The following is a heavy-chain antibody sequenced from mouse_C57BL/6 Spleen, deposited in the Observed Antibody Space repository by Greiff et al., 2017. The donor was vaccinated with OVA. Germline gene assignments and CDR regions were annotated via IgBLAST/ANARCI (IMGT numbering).Heavy chain of an antibody. CDR2: IDPETGGT. D-gene: IGHD2-5*01. CDR3: TRYYSNRFDD. Sequence: VQLQQSGAELVRPGASVTLSCKASGYTFTDYEMHWVKQTPVHGLEWIGAIDPETGGTAYNQKFKGKAILTADKSSSTAYMELRSLTSEDSAVYYCTRYYSNRFDDWGQGTTLTVSS. CDR1: GYTFTDYE. V-gene: IGHV1-15*01. J-gene: IGHJ2*01.